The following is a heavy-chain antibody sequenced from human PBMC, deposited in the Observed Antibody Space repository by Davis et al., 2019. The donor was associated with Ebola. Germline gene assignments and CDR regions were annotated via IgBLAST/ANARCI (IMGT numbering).Heavy chain of an antibody. V-gene: IGHV1-46*03. CDR3: TTPGGQDSGYDVFVI. CDR1: RYSFTNYY. D-gene: IGHD5-12*01. CDR2: INPNDGRT. J-gene: IGHJ3*02. Sequence: AASVTVSCKASRYSFTNYYMHWVRQAPGHGLEWMGMINPNDGRTIYAQKFQGRVPVTRDTSTTTVYIDLCSLRSEDTGLYYCTTPGGQDSGYDVFVIWGQGTMVTVSS.